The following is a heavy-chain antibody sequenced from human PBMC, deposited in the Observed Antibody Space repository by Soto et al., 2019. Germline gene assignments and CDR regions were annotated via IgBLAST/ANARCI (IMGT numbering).Heavy chain of an antibody. CDR1: GYTFTSYD. D-gene: IGHD2-2*01. CDR3: ATKSYCSSTSCYGLGYYYYYYMDV. V-gene: IGHV1-8*01. J-gene: IGHJ6*03. Sequence: QVQLVQSGAEVKKPGASVKVSCKASGYTFTSYDINWVRQATGQGLEWMGWMNPNSGNTGYAQKFQGRVTMTRNTSISTAYMELSSLRSEDTAVYYCATKSYCSSTSCYGLGYYYYYYMDVWGKGTTVTVSS. CDR2: MNPNSGNT.